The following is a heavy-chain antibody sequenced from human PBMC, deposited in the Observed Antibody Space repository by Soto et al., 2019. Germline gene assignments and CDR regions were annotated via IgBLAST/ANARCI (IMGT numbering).Heavy chain of an antibody. Sequence: GESLKISCKGSGYSFTSYWIGWVRQMPGKGLEWMGIIYPGDSDTRYSPSFQGQVTISADKSISTAYLQWSSLKASDTAMYYCAKSTGDYVSFIFPELFDYWGQGTLVTVSS. CDR2: IYPGDSDT. CDR1: GYSFTSYW. J-gene: IGHJ4*02. CDR3: AKSTGDYVSFIFPELFDY. V-gene: IGHV5-51*01. D-gene: IGHD4-17*01.